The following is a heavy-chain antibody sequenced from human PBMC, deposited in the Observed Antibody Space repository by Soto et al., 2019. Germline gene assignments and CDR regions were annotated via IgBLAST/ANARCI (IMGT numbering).Heavy chain of an antibody. CDR1: GFTFSSYA. Sequence: GGSLRLSCAASGFTFSSYAMSWVRQAPGKGLEWVSAISGSGGSTYYADSVKGRFTISRDNSKNTLYLQMNSLRAEDTAVYYCAKVGRVLRYFDWSPYGMDVWGQGTTVTVSS. CDR3: AKVGRVLRYFDWSPYGMDV. J-gene: IGHJ6*02. CDR2: ISGSGGST. D-gene: IGHD3-9*01. V-gene: IGHV3-23*01.